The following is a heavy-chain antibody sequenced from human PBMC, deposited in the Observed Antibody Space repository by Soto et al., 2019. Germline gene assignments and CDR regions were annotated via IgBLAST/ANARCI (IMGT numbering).Heavy chain of an antibody. J-gene: IGHJ5*02. Sequence: SGPTLVNPTQTLTLTCTFSGFSLSTSGVGVGWIRQPPGKALEWLALIYWNDDKRYSPSLKSRLTITKDTSKNQVVLTMTNMDPVDTATYYCAHRLDCSGGSCYSASWFDPWGQGTLVTVSS. V-gene: IGHV2-5*01. D-gene: IGHD2-15*01. CDR3: AHRLDCSGGSCYSASWFDP. CDR2: IYWNDDK. CDR1: GFSLSTSGVG.